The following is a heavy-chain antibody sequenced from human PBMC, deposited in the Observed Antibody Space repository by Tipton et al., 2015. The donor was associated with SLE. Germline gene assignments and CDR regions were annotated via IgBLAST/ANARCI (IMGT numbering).Heavy chain of an antibody. Sequence: TLSLTCTVSGGSISSHYWSWIRQPPGKGLEWIGYIYYSGSTNYNPSLKSRVTISVDTSKNQFSLKLSPVTAADTAVYYCARDRGWSGWFDPWGQGTLVTVSS. CDR2: IYYSGST. CDR3: ARDRGWSGWFDP. D-gene: IGHD1-26*01. V-gene: IGHV4-59*11. J-gene: IGHJ5*02. CDR1: GGSISSHY.